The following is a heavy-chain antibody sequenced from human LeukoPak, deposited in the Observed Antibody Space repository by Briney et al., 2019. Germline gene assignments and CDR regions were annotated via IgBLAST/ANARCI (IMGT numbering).Heavy chain of an antibody. Sequence: GSLRLSCAASGFTFSSYSMNWVRQAPGKGLEWIGSIYHSGTSYYNPSLKSRVTTSVDTSKNQFSLKLSSVTAADTALYYCARLIPTHFDYWGQGALVTVSS. CDR3: ARLIPTHFDY. J-gene: IGHJ4*02. D-gene: IGHD2-2*02. V-gene: IGHV4-38-2*01. CDR1: GFTFSSYS. CDR2: IYHSGTS.